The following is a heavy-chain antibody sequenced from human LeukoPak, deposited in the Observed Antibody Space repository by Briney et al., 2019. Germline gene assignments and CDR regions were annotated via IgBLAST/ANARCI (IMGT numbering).Heavy chain of an antibody. CDR2: IYYSGST. D-gene: IGHD4-17*01. V-gene: IGHV4-39*01. Sequence: PSETLSLTCTVSGGSISSSSYYWGWIRQPPGKGLEWIGSIYYSGSTYYNPSLKSRVTISVDTSKNQFSLKLSSVTAADTAVYYCARCPYDYGDFGFDYWGQGTLVTVSS. J-gene: IGHJ4*02. CDR3: ARCPYDYGDFGFDY. CDR1: GGSISSSSYY.